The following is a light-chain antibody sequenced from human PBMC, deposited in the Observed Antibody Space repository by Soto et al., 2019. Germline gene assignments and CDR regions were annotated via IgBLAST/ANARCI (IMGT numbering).Light chain of an antibody. Sequence: DIQMTQSPSSLSASVGDRVTITCQASQDISNYLNWYQQKPGKAPKLLIYRASNLETGVPSRFSGSGSGTDFTFTISSLQPEDFATYYCQQYDNLPMYTFGQGTKLEIK. CDR2: RAS. V-gene: IGKV1-33*01. J-gene: IGKJ2*01. CDR1: QDISNY. CDR3: QQYDNLPMYT.